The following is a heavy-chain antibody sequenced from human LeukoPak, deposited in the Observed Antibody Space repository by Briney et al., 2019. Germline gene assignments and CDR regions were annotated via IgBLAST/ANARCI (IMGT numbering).Heavy chain of an antibody. D-gene: IGHD4-17*01. CDR2: ISSSDSTI. CDR1: GFTFSSYE. V-gene: IGHV3-48*03. CDR3: ARVAINDYGDYFDY. J-gene: IGHJ4*02. Sequence: GGSLRLSCAASGFTFSSYEMNWVRQAPGKGLEWVSYISSSDSTIYYADSVKGRFTVSRDNAKNSLYLQMNSLRAEDTAVYYCARVAINDYGDYFDYWGQGTLVTVSS.